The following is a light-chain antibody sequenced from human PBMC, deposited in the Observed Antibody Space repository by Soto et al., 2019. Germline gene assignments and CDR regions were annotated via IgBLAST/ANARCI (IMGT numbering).Light chain of an antibody. Sequence: EIVMTQSPATLSVSPGERATLSCRASQSVSSSVAWFQQKPGQAPRLLIYGADTRATGISVRISGSGSGTEVSHTISSGHSEESAVYYCQQYNNWTPEYTCGRRTKLELK. CDR3: QQYNNWTPEYT. J-gene: IGKJ2*01. CDR2: GAD. V-gene: IGKV3-15*01. CDR1: QSVSSS.